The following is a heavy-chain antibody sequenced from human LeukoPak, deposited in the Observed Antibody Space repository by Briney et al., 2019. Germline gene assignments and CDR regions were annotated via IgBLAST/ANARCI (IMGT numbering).Heavy chain of an antibody. Sequence: SRTLSLTCTVSGGSISSGGYYWSWIRQHPGKGLEWIGYIYYSGSTYYNPSLKSRVTISVDTSKNQFSLKLSSVTAADTAVYYCARDVNGAKYEDAFEIWGQGTMVTVSS. D-gene: IGHD1-1*01. CDR1: GGSISSGGYY. V-gene: IGHV4-31*03. CDR3: ARDVNGAKYEDAFEI. J-gene: IGHJ3*02. CDR2: IYYSGST.